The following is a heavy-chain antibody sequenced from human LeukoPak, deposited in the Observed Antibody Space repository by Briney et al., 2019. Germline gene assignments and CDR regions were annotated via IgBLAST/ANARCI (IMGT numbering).Heavy chain of an antibody. D-gene: IGHD2-2*01. J-gene: IGHJ6*03. V-gene: IGHV3-11*04. CDR3: ARKGDCSSTSCYPLYYMDV. CDR2: ISSSGSTI. CDR1: GFTFSDYY. Sequence: GGSLRLSCAASGFTFSDYYMSWIRQAPGKGLEWDSYISSSGSTIYYADSVKGRFTISRDNAKNSLYLQMDSLRAEDTAVYYCARKGDCSSTSCYPLYYMDVWGKGTTVTVSS.